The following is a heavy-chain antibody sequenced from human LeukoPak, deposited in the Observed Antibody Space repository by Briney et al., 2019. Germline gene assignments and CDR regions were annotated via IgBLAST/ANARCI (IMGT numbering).Heavy chain of an antibody. V-gene: IGHV3-11*01. J-gene: IGHJ6*02. CDR2: ISSSGSTI. Sequence: AGGSLRLSCAASGFTFSDYYMSWIRQAPGKGLEWVSYISSSGSTIYYADSVKGRFTISRDNAKNSLYLQMNSLRAEDTAVYYCARDYDFWSGYSGYYGMDVWGQGTTVTVSS. CDR1: GFTFSDYY. D-gene: IGHD3-3*01. CDR3: ARDYDFWSGYSGYYGMDV.